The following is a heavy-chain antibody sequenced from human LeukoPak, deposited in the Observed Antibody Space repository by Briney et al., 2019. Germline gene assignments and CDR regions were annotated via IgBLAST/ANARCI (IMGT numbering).Heavy chain of an antibody. D-gene: IGHD4-17*01. CDR3: ARSYGDDFDY. CDR1: GGSISSYY. J-gene: IGHJ4*02. V-gene: IGHV4-59*01. Sequence: PSETLSLTCTVSGGSISSYYWSWIRQPPGKGLEWIGYIYYSGSTSYNPSLKSRVTISVDTSKNQFSLKLSSVTAADTAVYYCARSYGDDFDYWGQGTLVTVSS. CDR2: IYYSGST.